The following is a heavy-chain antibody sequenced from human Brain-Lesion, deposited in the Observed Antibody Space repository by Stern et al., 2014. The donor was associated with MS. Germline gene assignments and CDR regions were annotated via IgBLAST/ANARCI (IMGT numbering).Heavy chain of an antibody. J-gene: IGHJ4*02. V-gene: IGHV4-39*01. CDR3: ARLTGIIDS. CDR1: GGSISRSTYY. D-gene: IGHD5-24*01. Sequence: QVQLQESGPGLVKPSETLSLTCTVSGGSISRSTYYWGWLRQPPGKGLEWIGNIYYSGTTYYAPSLKSRATIAVQAATTLFPLKLTSVAAADTAVYYCARLTGIIDSWGQGTLVAVSS. CDR2: IYYSGTT.